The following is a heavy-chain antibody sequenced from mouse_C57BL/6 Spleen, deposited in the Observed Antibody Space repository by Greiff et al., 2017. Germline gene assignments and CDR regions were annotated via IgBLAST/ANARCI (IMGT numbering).Heavy chain of an antibody. V-gene: IGHV14-1*01. Sequence: VQLQEPGAELVRPGASVKLSCTASGFNIKDYYMHWVKQRPEQGLEWIGRIDPEDGDTEYAPKFQGKATMTADTSSNTAYLQLSSLTSEDTAVXYCTTEYYGSSPWYFDVWGTGTTVTVSS. D-gene: IGHD1-1*01. CDR2: IDPEDGDT. CDR3: TTEYYGSSPWYFDV. CDR1: GFNIKDYY. J-gene: IGHJ1*03.